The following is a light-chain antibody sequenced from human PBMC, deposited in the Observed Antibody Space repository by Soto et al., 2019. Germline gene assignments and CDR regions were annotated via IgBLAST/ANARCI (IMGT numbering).Light chain of an antibody. J-gene: IGLJ2*01. CDR1: NSDVGGYNY. V-gene: IGLV2-14*01. CDR3: CSYTSRSTHVV. CDR2: DVS. Sequence: QSALTQPASVSGSPGQSITISCTGTNSDVGGYNYVSWYQQHPGKAPKLMIYDVSNRPSGVANRFSGSKSGNTASLTISGLQAEDEADYYCCSYTSRSTHVVFGGGTKLTVL.